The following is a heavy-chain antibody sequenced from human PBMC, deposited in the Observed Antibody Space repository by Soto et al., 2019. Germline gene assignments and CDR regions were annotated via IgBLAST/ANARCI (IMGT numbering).Heavy chain of an antibody. CDR3: ARHTPAISISDH. CDR2: IYYRGST. CDR1: GGSISSSSYY. D-gene: IGHD2-15*01. V-gene: IGHV4-39*01. Sequence: QLQLQESGPGLVKPSETLSLTCTVSGGSISSSSYYWGWIRQPPGKGLEWIGSIYYRGSTYYNPSLKSRVTISVDTSKNQFSLKLSSVTAADTALYYCARHTPAISISDHWGQGTLVTVSS. J-gene: IGHJ4*02.